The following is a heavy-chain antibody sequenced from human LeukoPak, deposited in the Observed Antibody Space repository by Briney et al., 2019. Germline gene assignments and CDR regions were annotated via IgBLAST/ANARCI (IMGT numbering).Heavy chain of an antibody. Sequence: PGGSLRLSCAASGFTVSSNYMSWVRQAPGKGLEWVSVIYSGGSTYYADSVEGRFTISRDNSKNTLYLQMDSLRAEDTAVYYCARVSGGYYDYWGQGTLVTVSS. CDR2: IYSGGST. J-gene: IGHJ4*02. CDR1: GFTVSSNY. CDR3: ARVSGGYYDY. D-gene: IGHD1-26*01. V-gene: IGHV3-66*02.